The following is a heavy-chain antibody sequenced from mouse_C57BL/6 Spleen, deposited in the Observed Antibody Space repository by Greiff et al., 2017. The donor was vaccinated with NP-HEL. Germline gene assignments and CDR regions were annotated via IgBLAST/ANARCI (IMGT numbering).Heavy chain of an antibody. V-gene: IGHV5-16*01. CDR2: INYDGSST. Sequence: EVKLMESEGGLVQPGSSMKLSCTASGFTFSDYYMAWVRQVPEKGLEWVANINYDGSSTYYLDSLKSRFIISRDNAKNILYLQMSSLKSEDTATYYCARDGGGFAYWGQGTLVTVSA. CDR1: GFTFSDYY. CDR3: ARDGGGFAY. J-gene: IGHJ3*01.